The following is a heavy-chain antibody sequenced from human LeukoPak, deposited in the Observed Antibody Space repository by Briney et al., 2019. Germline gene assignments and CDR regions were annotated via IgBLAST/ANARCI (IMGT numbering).Heavy chain of an antibody. CDR1: GYTFTGYY. D-gene: IGHD6-13*01. Sequence: GASVTVPCKASGYTFTGYYMHWVRQAPAQGLEWMGWINPNSGCTNYAQKFQGRVTMTRDTSISTAYMELSRLRSDDTAVYCCASYSTSWYLNYWGQGTLVTVSS. J-gene: IGHJ4*02. V-gene: IGHV1-2*02. CDR3: ASYSTSWYLNY. CDR2: INPNSGCT.